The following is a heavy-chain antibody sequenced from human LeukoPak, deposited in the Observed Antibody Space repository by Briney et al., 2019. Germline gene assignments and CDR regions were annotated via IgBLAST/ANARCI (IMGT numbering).Heavy chain of an antibody. CDR1: GITFTNAW. CDR2: ISSSGSTI. Sequence: GGSLRLSCAASGITFTNAWLTWVRQAPGKGLEWVSYISSSGSTIYYADSVKGRFTISRDNAKNSLYLQMNSLRAEDTAVYYCAELGITMIGGVWGKGTTVTISS. CDR3: AELGITMIGGV. D-gene: IGHD3-10*02. V-gene: IGHV3-48*04. J-gene: IGHJ6*04.